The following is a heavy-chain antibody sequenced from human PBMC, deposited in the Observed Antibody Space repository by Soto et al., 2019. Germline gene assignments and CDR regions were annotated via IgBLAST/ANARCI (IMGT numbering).Heavy chain of an antibody. CDR2: THHSGYI. CDR1: SAPITKYY. CDR3: ARLEGLATISYYFDF. V-gene: IGHV4-59*08. D-gene: IGHD3-9*01. J-gene: IGHJ4*02. Sequence: SETLSLTCTVSSAPITKYYWGWVRQAPGRGLEWIGFTHHSGYISYSPSLQTRVTISLDKSKSQFSLKLNSVTAADSAVYFCARLEGLATISYYFDFWGPGALVTVSS.